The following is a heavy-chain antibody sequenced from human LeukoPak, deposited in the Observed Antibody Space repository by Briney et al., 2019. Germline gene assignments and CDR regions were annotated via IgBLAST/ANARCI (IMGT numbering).Heavy chain of an antibody. Sequence: SGGSLRLSCAASGFTFSSYSMNWVRQAPGKGLEWVSYISSSSSTIYYADSVKGRFTISRDNSKNTVYLKMNSLRAEDTAVYYCAKVMKGSERLTMVRGVIIKTAGLYYMDVWGKGTTVTVSS. CDR2: ISSSSSTI. D-gene: IGHD3-10*01. CDR1: GFTFSSYS. V-gene: IGHV3-48*01. CDR3: AKVMKGSERLTMVRGVIIKTAGLYYMDV. J-gene: IGHJ6*03.